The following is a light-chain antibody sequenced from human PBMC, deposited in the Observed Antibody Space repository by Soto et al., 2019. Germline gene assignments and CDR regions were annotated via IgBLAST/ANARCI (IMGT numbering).Light chain of an antibody. CDR1: QSISSY. CDR3: QQSYSTPRG. Sequence: DIQMTQSPSSLSASVGDRVTITCRAIQSISSYLNWYQQKPGKAPKLLIYAASSLQSGVPSRFSGSGSGTDFTLTISSLQPEDFATYYCQQSYSTPRGFGQGTKLEIK. J-gene: IGKJ2*03. V-gene: IGKV1-39*01. CDR2: AAS.